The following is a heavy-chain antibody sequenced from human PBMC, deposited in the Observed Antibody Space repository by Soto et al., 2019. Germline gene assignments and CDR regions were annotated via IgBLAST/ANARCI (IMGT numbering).Heavy chain of an antibody. V-gene: IGHV4-59*01. CDR2: IYYSGST. CDR3: ARDGNMGDSSSSGDFDI. J-gene: IGHJ3*02. D-gene: IGHD3-22*01. Sequence: QVQLQESGPGLVKPSETLSLTCTVSGGSISSYYWSWIRQPPGKGLEWIGYIYYSGSTNYNPSLKSRVTISVDTSKNRFSLKLSSVTAADTAVYYGARDGNMGDSSSSGDFDIWGQGTMVTVSS. CDR1: GGSISSYY.